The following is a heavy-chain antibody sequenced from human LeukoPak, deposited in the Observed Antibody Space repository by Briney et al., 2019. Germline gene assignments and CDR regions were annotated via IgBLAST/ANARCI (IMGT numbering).Heavy chain of an antibody. V-gene: IGHV3-23*01. CDR1: GFTFSSYA. CDR3: ARVMSDILTGYQDAFDI. CDR2: ISGGGGSA. D-gene: IGHD3-9*01. J-gene: IGHJ3*02. Sequence: GGSLRLSCAASGFTFSSYAMSWVRQAPGKGLEWVSAISGGGGSAYYADSVKGRFTISRDNSKNTLCLQMNSLRAEDTAVYYCARVMSDILTGYQDAFDIWGQGTMVTVSS.